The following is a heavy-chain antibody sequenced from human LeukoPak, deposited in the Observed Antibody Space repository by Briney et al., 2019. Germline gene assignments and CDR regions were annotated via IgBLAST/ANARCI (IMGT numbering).Heavy chain of an antibody. CDR2: IYPGDSTT. CDR1: GYSFTNYW. V-gene: IGHV5-51*01. Sequence: GESLKISCQASGYSFTNYWIGWVRQMPGKGLEWMGIIYPGDSTTIYSPSFQGQVTISADKSISTAYLQWSSLKASDTAIYYCARREEMATVNSFEYWGQGTLVTVSS. CDR3: ARREEMATVNSFEY. J-gene: IGHJ4*02. D-gene: IGHD5-24*01.